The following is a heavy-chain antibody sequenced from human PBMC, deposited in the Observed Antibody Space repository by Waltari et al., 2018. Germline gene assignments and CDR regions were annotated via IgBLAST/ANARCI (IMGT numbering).Heavy chain of an antibody. J-gene: IGHJ5*02. CDR1: GIIFTNFA. CDR3: ATPFYNWDDPLHT. CDR2: ISVSDDT. Sequence: EVQLLESGGDLVQPGGSLRLSCAASGIIFTNFAINWVRLGPGTGLDWVAAISVSDDTYYADSVKGRFTVSRDTSKNTVYLQMNGLRAEDTAVYNCATPFYNWDDPLHTWGQGTLVAVSS. V-gene: IGHV3-23*01. D-gene: IGHD1-20*01.